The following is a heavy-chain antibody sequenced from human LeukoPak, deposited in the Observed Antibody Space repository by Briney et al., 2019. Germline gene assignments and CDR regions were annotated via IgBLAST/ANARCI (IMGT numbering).Heavy chain of an antibody. J-gene: IGHJ4*02. V-gene: IGHV1-69*13. CDR3: ARDGRNSRPTYRGVTLDY. CDR2: IIPIFGTA. D-gene: IGHD3-10*01. Sequence: SVNVSFKASGYSFTSYGISWVRQAPGQGLEWMGGIIPIFGTANYAQKFQGRVTITADGSTSTAYMQLSSLRSEDTAVYYCARDGRNSRPTYRGVTLDYWGQGTLVTVSS. CDR1: GYSFTSYG.